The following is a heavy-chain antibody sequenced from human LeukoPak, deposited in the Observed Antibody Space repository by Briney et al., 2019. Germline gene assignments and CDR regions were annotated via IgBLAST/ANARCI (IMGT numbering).Heavy chain of an antibody. CDR2: IYYRGNS. Sequence: PSETLSLTCTVSGGSISSSTYYWGWIRQPPGKGLEWIGSIYYRGNSYYNPPLKSRVTISVDTSKNHFSLKLRSVTAADTAVYYCAKDHYDSSGYPFDYWGQGTLVTVSS. D-gene: IGHD3-22*01. V-gene: IGHV4-39*07. CDR1: GGSISSSTYY. CDR3: AKDHYDSSGYPFDY. J-gene: IGHJ4*02.